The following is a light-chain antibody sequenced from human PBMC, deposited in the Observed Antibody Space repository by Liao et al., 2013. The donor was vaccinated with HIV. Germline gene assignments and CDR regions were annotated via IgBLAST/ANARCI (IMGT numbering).Light chain of an antibody. CDR1: ALPNQY. Sequence: SYELTQPPSVSVSPGQTARIACSGDALPNQYAYWYQQKTGQAPVLVISKDSDRPSGIPERFSGSSSGTTVTLTISGVQAEDEADYYCQSADSSGTCPVFGGGTKLTV. J-gene: IGLJ3*02. CDR3: QSADSSGTCPV. V-gene: IGLV3-25*03. CDR2: KDS.